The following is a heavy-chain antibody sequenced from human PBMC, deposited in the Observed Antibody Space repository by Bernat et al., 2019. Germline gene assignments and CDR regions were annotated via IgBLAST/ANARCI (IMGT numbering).Heavy chain of an antibody. CDR2: IRSKAYGGTT. CDR1: GFTFGDYA. J-gene: IGHJ6*03. V-gene: IGHV3-49*05. Sequence: EVQLVESGGGLVKPGRSLRLSCTASGFTFGDYAMSWFRQAPGKGLEWVGFIRSKAYGGTTEYAASVKGRFIISRDDSKSIAYLQMNSLKTEDTAVYYCTNGRLNYYYYYMDVWGKGTTVTVSS. CDR3: TNGRLNYYYYYMDV. D-gene: IGHD3/OR15-3a*01.